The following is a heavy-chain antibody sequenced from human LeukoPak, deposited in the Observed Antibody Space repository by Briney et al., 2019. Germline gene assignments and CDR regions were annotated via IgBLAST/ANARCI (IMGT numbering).Heavy chain of an antibody. V-gene: IGHV1-2*06. CDR3: VTLGGANSVDY. J-gene: IGHJ4*02. CDR1: GYTFTDYY. D-gene: IGHD1-1*01. CDR2: INPNSGGT. Sequence: GASVKVSCKASGYTFTDYYMDWVRQAPGQGLEWMGRINPNSGGTDYAQKFQGRVTMTRDTSISTAYMELSRLGSDDTAVYYCVTLGGANSVDYWGQGTLVTVSS.